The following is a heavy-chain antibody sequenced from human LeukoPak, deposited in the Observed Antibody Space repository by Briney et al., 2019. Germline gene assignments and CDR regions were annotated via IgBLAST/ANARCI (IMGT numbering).Heavy chain of an antibody. Sequence: ASVKFSCKASGYTFTGYYMHWVRQAPGQGLEWMGWINPNSGGTNYAQKFQGRVTMTRDTSISTAYMELSRLRSDDTAVYYCATCGGDCYRSASYDYWGQGTLVTVSS. CDR3: ATCGGDCYRSASYDY. J-gene: IGHJ4*02. CDR1: GYTFTGYY. CDR2: INPNSGGT. V-gene: IGHV1-2*02. D-gene: IGHD2-21*01.